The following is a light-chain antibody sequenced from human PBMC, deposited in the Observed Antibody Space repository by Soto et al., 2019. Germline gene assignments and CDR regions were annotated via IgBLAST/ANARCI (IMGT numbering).Light chain of an antibody. Sequence: QLVLTQPPSASGTPGQRVTISCSGSSSNIGKNYVYWYQQLPGRAPKLLIYSINQRPSGVPDRFSGSKSGASASLAIGGLRSEDEADYYCAAWDDSLRGLVFGGGTKLTVL. CDR1: SSNIGKNY. CDR3: AAWDDSLRGLV. J-gene: IGLJ3*02. CDR2: SIN. V-gene: IGLV1-47*02.